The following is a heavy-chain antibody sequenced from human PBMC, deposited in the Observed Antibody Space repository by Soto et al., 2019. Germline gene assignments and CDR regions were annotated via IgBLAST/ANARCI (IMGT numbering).Heavy chain of an antibody. Sequence: GGSLRLSCAASGFTFDDYAMHWVRQAPGKGLEWVSGISWNSGSIGHADSVKGRFTISRDNAKNSLYLQMNSLRAEDTALYYCAKSVGDNYYYYGMDVWGQGTTVTVSS. V-gene: IGHV3-9*01. D-gene: IGHD3-9*01. CDR3: AKSVGDNYYYYGMDV. J-gene: IGHJ6*02. CDR1: GFTFDDYA. CDR2: ISWNSGSI.